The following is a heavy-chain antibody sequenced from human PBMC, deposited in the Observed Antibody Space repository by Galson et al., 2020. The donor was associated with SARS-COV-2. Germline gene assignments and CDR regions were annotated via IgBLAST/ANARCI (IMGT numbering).Heavy chain of an antibody. J-gene: IGHJ3*01. V-gene: IGHV3-23*01. CDR1: GFSFRTYA. D-gene: IGHD2-2*01. CDR3: AKQGWGAPAAEDAFDV. Sequence: GGSLRLSCAGSGFSFRTYAMNCVRQAPGKGLEWVSGISGTGSITAYAASVKGRFIISRDNSKSTLYLQMNCLRVDDTALYYCAKQGWGAPAAEDAFDVWGQGTMVTVSS. CDR2: ISGTGSIT.